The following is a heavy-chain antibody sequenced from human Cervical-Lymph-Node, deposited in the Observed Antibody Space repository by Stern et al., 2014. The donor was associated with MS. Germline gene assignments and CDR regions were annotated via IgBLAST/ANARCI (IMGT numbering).Heavy chain of an antibody. CDR2: MSWSSTNV. CDR1: GFTFGDYA. V-gene: IGHV3-9*01. J-gene: IGHJ6*02. Sequence: VQLVQSGGGLEQPGRSLRLSCAASGFTFGDYAMHWVRQAPGKGLEWVSGMSWSSTNVAYADSVRGRFTISRDNAKNSLFLQMNSLRAEDTALYYCVKETSPSYYYGMDAWGQGTTVIVSS. CDR3: VKETSPSYYYGMDA.